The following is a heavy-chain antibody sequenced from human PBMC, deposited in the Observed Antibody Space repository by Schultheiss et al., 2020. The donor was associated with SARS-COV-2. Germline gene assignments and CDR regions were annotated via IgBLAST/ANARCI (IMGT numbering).Heavy chain of an antibody. CDR2: ISAYTGKT. J-gene: IGHJ4*02. Sequence: SVKVSCKASGGTFSSYAISWVRQAPGQGLEWMGGISAYTGKTNYAQKFQGRVTITADESTSTAYMELSSLRSEDTAVYYCTENRYSSGWGPFDYWGQGTLVTVSS. D-gene: IGHD6-19*01. CDR1: GGTFSSYA. CDR3: TENRYSSGWGPFDY. V-gene: IGHV1-69*13.